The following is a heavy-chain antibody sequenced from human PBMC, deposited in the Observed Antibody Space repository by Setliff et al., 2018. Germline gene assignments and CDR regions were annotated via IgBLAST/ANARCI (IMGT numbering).Heavy chain of an antibody. CDR3: ARSLGSGSYYISRPFYSDY. V-gene: IGHV4-4*08. CDR2: IYSSGNT. D-gene: IGHD3-10*01. J-gene: IGHJ4*02. CDR1: GGAISSYY. Sequence: SETLSLTCTGSGGAISSYYWSWIRQRQGKGLEWIGDIYSSGNTNYNPSLKSRVTISVDTSKNQFSLNLTSVTAADTAVYFCARSLGSGSYYISRPFYSDYWGQGTLVTVSS.